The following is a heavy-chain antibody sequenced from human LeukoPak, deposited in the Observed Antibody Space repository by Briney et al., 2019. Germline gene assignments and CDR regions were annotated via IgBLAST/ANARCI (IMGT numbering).Heavy chain of an antibody. CDR2: ISSNGGST. CDR1: GFTFSSYA. CDR3: ARLGSWELDIDY. Sequence: PGGSLRLSCAASGFTFSSYAMHWVRQAPGKGLKYVSAISSNGGSTYYANSVKGRFTISRDNSKNKLYLQMGSLRAEDMAVYYCARLGSWELDIDYWGQGTLVTVSS. V-gene: IGHV3-64*01. D-gene: IGHD1-26*01. J-gene: IGHJ4*02.